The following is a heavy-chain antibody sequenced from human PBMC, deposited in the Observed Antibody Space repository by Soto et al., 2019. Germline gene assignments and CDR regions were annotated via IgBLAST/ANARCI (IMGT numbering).Heavy chain of an antibody. CDR1: GLTFVYAW. CDR2: IKSQAGGGTI. D-gene: IGHD3-3*01. J-gene: IGHJ4*02. CDR3: SHVSSEADPFADF. Sequence: EVQLVESGGGLVKPGGSLRISCTASGLTFVYAWMDWVRQAPGKRLEWVGRIKSQAGGGTIEYAAPVKGRFTISRDDSKNTVYLQMDRLKTQDTAVYYCSHVSSEADPFADFWGQGTLVTVSS. V-gene: IGHV3-15*07.